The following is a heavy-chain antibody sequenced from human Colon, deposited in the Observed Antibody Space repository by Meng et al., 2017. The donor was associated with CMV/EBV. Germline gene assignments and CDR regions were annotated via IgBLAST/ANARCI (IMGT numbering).Heavy chain of an antibody. Sequence: SETLSLTCTIPGGPITGTFAYWGWIRQPPGKGLEWLGSDSYSGDTYYNPSLKRRVIISIDTSKNQVSLKLKSVTAAGTAVYYCARAPDAKNHYDRSGYGGFDPWGQGALVTVSS. D-gene: IGHD3-22*01. CDR3: ARAPDAKNHYDRSGYGGFDP. J-gene: IGHJ5*02. V-gene: IGHV4-39*07. CDR2: DSYSGDT. CDR1: GGPITGTFAY.